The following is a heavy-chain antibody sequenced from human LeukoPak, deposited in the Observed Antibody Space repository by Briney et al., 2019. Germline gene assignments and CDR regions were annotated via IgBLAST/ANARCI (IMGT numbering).Heavy chain of an antibody. CDR2: IKNDGSST. V-gene: IGHV3-74*01. CDR3: AKEGAGYGYDY. Sequence: GVSLRLSCAASGFTFSAYWMHWARQTPGKGLVWVSRIKNDGSSTGYADSVKGRFTISRDNAKNTLYLQMNSLGAEDTAIYYCAKEGAGYGYDYWGQGTLVTVSS. J-gene: IGHJ4*02. D-gene: IGHD5-12*01. CDR1: GFTFSAYW.